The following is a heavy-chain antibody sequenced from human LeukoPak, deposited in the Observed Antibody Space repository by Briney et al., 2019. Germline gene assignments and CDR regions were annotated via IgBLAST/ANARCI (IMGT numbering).Heavy chain of an antibody. V-gene: IGHV4-59*01. J-gene: IGHJ3*02. CDR2: IYYSGST. CDR3: ARDRVRPGAFDI. D-gene: IGHD3-10*02. Sequence: SETLSLTCTVSGGSISSYYWSWIRQPPGKGLEWIGYIYYSGSTNYNPSLKSRVTISVDTSKNQFSLKLSSVTAADTAVYYCARDRVRPGAFDIWGQGTMVAVSS. CDR1: GGSISSYY.